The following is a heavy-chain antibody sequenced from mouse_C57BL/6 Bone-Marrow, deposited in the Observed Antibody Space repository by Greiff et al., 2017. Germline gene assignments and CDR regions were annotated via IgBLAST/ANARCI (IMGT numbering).Heavy chain of an antibody. CDR2: INPNNGGT. CDR1: GYTFTDYY. D-gene: IGHD2-4*01. J-gene: IGHJ2*01. V-gene: IGHV1-26*01. Sequence: EVKLQQSGPELVKPGASVKISCKASGYTFTDYYMNWVKQSHGKSLEWIGDINPNNGGTSYNQKFKGKATLTVDKSSSTAYMELRSLTSEDSAVYYCARSRVYDYDGFDYWGQGTTLTVSS. CDR3: ARSRVYDYDGFDY.